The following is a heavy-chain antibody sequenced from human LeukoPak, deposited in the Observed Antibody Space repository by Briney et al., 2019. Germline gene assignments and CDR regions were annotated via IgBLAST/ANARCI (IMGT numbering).Heavy chain of an antibody. CDR3: ATYRQVLLPFES. Sequence: GGSLRLSCAASGFTFSSYAMSWVRQAPGKGLEWASAISGSGGSTYYADSVKGRFTISRDNSKSTLSLQMNSLRAEDTAIYYCATYRQVLLPFESWGQGTLVTVSS. J-gene: IGHJ4*02. CDR2: ISGSGGST. CDR1: GFTFSSYA. V-gene: IGHV3-23*01. D-gene: IGHD2-8*02.